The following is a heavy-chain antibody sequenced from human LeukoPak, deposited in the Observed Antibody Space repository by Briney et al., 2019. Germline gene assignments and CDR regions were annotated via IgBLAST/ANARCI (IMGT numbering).Heavy chain of an antibody. CDR3: ARVIAAAGTPFDY. Sequence: SETLSLTCTVSGGSIGSYYWSWIRQPAGKGLEWIGRIYTSGSTNYNPSLKSRVTMSVDTSKNQFSLKLSSVTAADTAVYYCARVIAAAGTPFDYWGQGTLVTVSS. CDR2: IYTSGST. CDR1: GGSIGSYY. V-gene: IGHV4-4*07. J-gene: IGHJ4*02. D-gene: IGHD6-13*01.